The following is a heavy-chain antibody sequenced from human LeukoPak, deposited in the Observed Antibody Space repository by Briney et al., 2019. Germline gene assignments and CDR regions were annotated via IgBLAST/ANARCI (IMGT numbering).Heavy chain of an antibody. V-gene: IGHV4-39*01. CDR3: AEASQWSINY. CDR2: IYYSGST. Sequence: SETLSLTCTVSGGSITGSRYYWGWIRQPPGKGLEWIVVIYYSGSTYHNPSLKSRVTVSVDTSKNQFSLKLSSVTAADTAVYYCAEASQWSINYWGQGTLVTVSS. CDR1: GGSITGSRYY. D-gene: IGHD2-15*01. J-gene: IGHJ4*02.